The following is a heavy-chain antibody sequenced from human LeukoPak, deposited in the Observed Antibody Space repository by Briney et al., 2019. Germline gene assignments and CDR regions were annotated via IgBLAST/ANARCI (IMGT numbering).Heavy chain of an antibody. CDR1: GGSIKSNNW. V-gene: IGHV4-30-4*01. CDR2: VYYSGST. J-gene: IGHJ5*02. CDR3: ARGGGGSSTVTTYWFDP. D-gene: IGHD4-17*01. Sequence: PSETLSLTCAVSGGSIKSNNWWSWIRQPPGKGLEWIAYVYYSGSTYYNPSLKSRLTISVDTSKNQFSLKLNSVTAADTAVYYCARGGGGSSTVTTYWFDPWGQGALVTVSP.